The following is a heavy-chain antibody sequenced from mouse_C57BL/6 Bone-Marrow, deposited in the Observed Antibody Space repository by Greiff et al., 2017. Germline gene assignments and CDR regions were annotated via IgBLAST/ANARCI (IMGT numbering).Heavy chain of an antibody. CDR2: IYPRSGNT. D-gene: IGHD2-2*01. Sequence: VQLQQSGAELARPGASVKLSCKASGYTFTSYGISWVKQRTGQGLEWIGEIYPRSGNTYYNEKFKGKATLPADKSSSTAYMELRSLTSEDSAVYFCARYGYDGFAYWGQGTLVTVSA. CDR3: ARYGYDGFAY. V-gene: IGHV1-81*01. J-gene: IGHJ3*01. CDR1: GYTFTSYG.